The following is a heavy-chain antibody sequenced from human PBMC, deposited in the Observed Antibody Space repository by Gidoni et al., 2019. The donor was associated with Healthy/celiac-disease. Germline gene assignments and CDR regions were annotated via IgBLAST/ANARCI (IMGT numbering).Heavy chain of an antibody. CDR3: ANSPRGCTNGVCYLRRSYYYYYMDV. Sequence: EVQLLESGGGLVQPGGSLRLSCAASGFTFSSYAIRWVRQAPGKGLEWVSAISGSGGSTYYADSVKGRFTISRDNSKNTLYLQMNSLRAEDTAVYYCANSPRGCTNGVCYLRRSYYYYYMDVWGKGTTVTVSS. D-gene: IGHD2-8*01. J-gene: IGHJ6*03. CDR2: ISGSGGST. CDR1: GFTFSSYA. V-gene: IGHV3-23*01.